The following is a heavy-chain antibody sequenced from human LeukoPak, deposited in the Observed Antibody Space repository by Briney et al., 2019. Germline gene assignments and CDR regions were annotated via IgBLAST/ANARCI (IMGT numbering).Heavy chain of an antibody. V-gene: IGHV1-69*01. Sequence: SVKVSCKASGGTFSSYAISWVRQAPGQGLEWMGGIIPILGTANYAQKFQGRVTITADESTSTAYMELSSLRSEDTAVYYRARAITYYYYYYYMDVWGKGTTVTVSS. J-gene: IGHJ6*03. CDR3: ARAITYYYYYYYMDV. D-gene: IGHD5-12*01. CDR1: GGTFSSYA. CDR2: IIPILGTA.